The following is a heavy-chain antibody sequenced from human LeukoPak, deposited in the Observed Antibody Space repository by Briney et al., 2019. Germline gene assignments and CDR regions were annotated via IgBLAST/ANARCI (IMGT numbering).Heavy chain of an antibody. CDR1: GFTFSSYS. V-gene: IGHV3-21*01. D-gene: IGHD2/OR15-2a*01. Sequence: PGGSLRLSCAASGFTFSSYSMNWVRQAPGKGLEWVSSISSSSSYIYYADSVKGRFTISRDNAKNSLYLQMNSLRAEDTAVYYCARSPGTTYTFFDYWGQGTLVTVSS. CDR2: ISSSSSYI. CDR3: ARSPGTTYTFFDY. J-gene: IGHJ4*02.